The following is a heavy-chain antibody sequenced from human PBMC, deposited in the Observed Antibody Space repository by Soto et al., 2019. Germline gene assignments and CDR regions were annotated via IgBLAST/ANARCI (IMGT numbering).Heavy chain of an antibody. J-gene: IGHJ6*02. CDR1: GGTFSSYA. CDR2: IIPIFGTA. CDR3: AMKDLAYCGGDCFPPYGMDV. Sequence: QVQLVQSGAEVKKPGSSVKVSCKASGGTFSSYAISWVRQAPGQGLEWTGGIIPIFGTANYAQKFQGRVTITADESTSTAYMELSSLRSKDTAVYYCAMKDLAYCGGDCFPPYGMDVWGQGTTVTVSS. D-gene: IGHD2-21*02. V-gene: IGHV1-69*12.